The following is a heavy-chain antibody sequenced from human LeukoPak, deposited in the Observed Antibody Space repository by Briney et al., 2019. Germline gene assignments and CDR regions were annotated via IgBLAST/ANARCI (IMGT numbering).Heavy chain of an antibody. J-gene: IGHJ4*02. CDR2: ISADGGST. CDR3: AKESGKFDY. V-gene: IGHV3-43*02. Sequence: GGSLRLSCVASGLTFHDYAMHWVRQAPGKGLEWVSLISADGGSTFYADSVRGRFSISRDNSKNSLYLQMNSLRTEGTAMYYCAKESGKFDYWGQGTLVAVSS. CDR1: GLTFHDYA.